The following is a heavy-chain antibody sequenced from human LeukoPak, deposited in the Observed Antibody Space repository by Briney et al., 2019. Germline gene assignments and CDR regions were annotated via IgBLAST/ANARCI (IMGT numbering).Heavy chain of an antibody. D-gene: IGHD3-22*01. CDR3: AGLVGRYSSGLYYYYFDY. Sequence: PSGTLSLTCAVSGVSITYSNWWSWVRQPPGKGLEWIGEMYLSGTTHSNPSVKSRVTISIDKSKNQFFLNLSSVTAADTAVYYCAGLVGRYSSGLYYYYFDYWGQETLVTVSS. J-gene: IGHJ4*02. CDR1: GVSITYSNW. V-gene: IGHV4-4*02. CDR2: MYLSGTT.